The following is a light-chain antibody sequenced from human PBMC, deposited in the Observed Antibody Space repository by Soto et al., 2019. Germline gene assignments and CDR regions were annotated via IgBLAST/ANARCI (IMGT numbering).Light chain of an antibody. Sequence: QPVLTQPPSVSGAPGQRVTISCTGSSSNIGAAYDVHWYQHLPGTAPKLLIYGNSNRPSGVPDRFSGSKSGTSASLAITGLQAEDEADYYCQSYDSSLSGSEYVFGTGTKVTVL. J-gene: IGLJ1*01. CDR3: QSYDSSLSGSEYV. CDR2: GNS. V-gene: IGLV1-40*01. CDR1: SSNIGAAYD.